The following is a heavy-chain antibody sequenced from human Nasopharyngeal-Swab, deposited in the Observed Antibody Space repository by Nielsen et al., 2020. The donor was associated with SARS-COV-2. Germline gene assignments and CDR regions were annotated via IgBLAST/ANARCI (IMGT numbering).Heavy chain of an antibody. J-gene: IGHJ6*02. CDR3: ARRVKQLVFFYYYYGMDV. D-gene: IGHD6-13*01. CDR2: IYYSGST. Sequence: SETLSLACTVSGGSISSGGYYWSWIRQHPGKGLEWIGYIYYSGSTYYNPSLKSRVAISVDTSKNQFSLKLSSVTAADTAVYYCARRVKQLVFFYYYYGMDVWGQGTTVTVSS. V-gene: IGHV4-31*03. CDR1: GGSISSGGYY.